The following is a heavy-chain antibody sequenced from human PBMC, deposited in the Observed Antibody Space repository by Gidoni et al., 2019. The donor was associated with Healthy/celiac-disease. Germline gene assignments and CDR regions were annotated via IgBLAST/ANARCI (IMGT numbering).Heavy chain of an antibody. V-gene: IGHV4-4*07. J-gene: IGHJ4*02. CDR2: IYTSGST. CDR3: SRDFSGLDY. Sequence: QVQLQGSGPGLVKPSEPLSLNCTVSGGSIRRYYWSWIRQPAGKGLGWIWRIYTSGSTNYNPSLKSRFNMSVDTSKNQFALKLSSVTAADTAGYYCSRDFSGLDYWGQGTLVTVSS. CDR1: GGSIRRYY. D-gene: IGHD3-3*01.